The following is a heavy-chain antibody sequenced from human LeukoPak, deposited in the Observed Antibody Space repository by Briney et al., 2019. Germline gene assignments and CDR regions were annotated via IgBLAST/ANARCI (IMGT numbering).Heavy chain of an antibody. V-gene: IGHV5-51*01. Sequence: GEPLKISCQTSGYDFSTKWIGWVRQMPGKGLEWMGIIYPLESITKYSPAFQGHVTLTADTSINTAFLQWTSLKASDTAIYYCARLAPDYADYWFDPWGQGTLVTVSS. CDR1: GYDFSTKW. D-gene: IGHD4-17*01. CDR3: ARLAPDYADYWFDP. CDR2: IYPLESIT. J-gene: IGHJ5*02.